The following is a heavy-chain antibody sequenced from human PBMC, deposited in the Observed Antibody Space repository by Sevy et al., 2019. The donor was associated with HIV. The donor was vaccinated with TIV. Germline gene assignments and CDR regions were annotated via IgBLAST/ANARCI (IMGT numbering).Heavy chain of an antibody. V-gene: IGHV3-7*03. CDR3: VREFGGRGSY. J-gene: IGHJ4*02. Sequence: GGSLRLSCEASGFTFSTYWLTWVRQVPGKGLEWVANINQDGSKKYFVHCVKGRFTISRDNAKNSVYLQMNSLRADDTAVYYCVREFGGRGSYWGQRTLVTVSS. CDR1: GFTFSTYW. CDR2: INQDGSKK. D-gene: IGHD2-15*01.